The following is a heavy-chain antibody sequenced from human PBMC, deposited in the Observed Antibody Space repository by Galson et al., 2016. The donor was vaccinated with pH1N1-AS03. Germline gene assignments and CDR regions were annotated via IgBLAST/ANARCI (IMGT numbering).Heavy chain of an antibody. CDR2: ISPFNGYT. D-gene: IGHD6-25*01. J-gene: IGHJ6*02. CDR1: GYTFPNYV. V-gene: IGHV1-18*01. Sequence: SVKVSCKASGYTFPNYVLGWCQQPPGQGLQWMGGISPFNGYTTYAQRLQDRVTMTRDTSTSTAYMELRSLRSDDTAVYFCARDAAYYYGMDVWGQGTTVIVS. CDR3: ARDAAYYYGMDV.